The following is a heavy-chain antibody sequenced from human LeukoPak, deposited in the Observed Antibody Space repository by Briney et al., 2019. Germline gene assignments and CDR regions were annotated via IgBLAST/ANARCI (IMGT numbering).Heavy chain of an antibody. V-gene: IGHV4-61*02. CDR1: GGSTSSGSDY. CDR2: IYSSGST. J-gene: IGHJ6*03. D-gene: IGHD2-2*01. CDR3: ARFRRGDIVVVPAAPYYYYYMDV. Sequence: SEALSLTCTVSGGSTSSGSDYWSWIRQPAGKGLEWIGRIYSSGSTNYNPSLKSRVTMSIDTSKNQFSLKLSSVTAADTAVYYCARFRRGDIVVVPAAPYYYYYMDVWGKGTTVTVSS.